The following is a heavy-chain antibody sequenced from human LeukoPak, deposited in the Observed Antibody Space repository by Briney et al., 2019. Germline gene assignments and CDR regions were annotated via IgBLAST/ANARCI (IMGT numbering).Heavy chain of an antibody. J-gene: IGHJ5*02. CDR1: GFSLSDHY. Sequence: PGGSLRLSCAASGFSLSDHYMDWARQAPGQGLEWIGHMRNEGGGYGTLYAASVKGRFTVSRDDSKNAFYLQMNSLKPEDTAVYFCVRNHRHWFDPWGQGTLVTVSS. CDR2: MRNEGGGYGT. CDR3: VRNHRHWFDP. V-gene: IGHV3-72*01.